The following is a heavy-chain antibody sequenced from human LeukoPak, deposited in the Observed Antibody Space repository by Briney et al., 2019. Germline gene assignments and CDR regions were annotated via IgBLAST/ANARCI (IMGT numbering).Heavy chain of an antibody. D-gene: IGHD6-13*01. J-gene: IGHJ6*02. V-gene: IGHV3-49*04. CDR3: TRVLSGYSSRWRYYGMDV. Sequence: GRSLRLPCTASGFTFGDYAMSWVRQAPGKVLEWVGFIRSKAYGGTTEYAASVKGRFTIARDDSKSTAHLQMNSLKTEDTAVYYCTRVLSGYSSRWRYYGMDVWGQGTTVTVSS. CDR2: IRSKAYGGTT. CDR1: GFTFGDYA.